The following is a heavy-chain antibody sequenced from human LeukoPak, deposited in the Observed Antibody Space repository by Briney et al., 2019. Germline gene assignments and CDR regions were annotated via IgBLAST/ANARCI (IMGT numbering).Heavy chain of an antibody. Sequence: SETLSLTCTVSGGSISSFYWSWIRQHPGKGLEWIGYIYYSGSTYYNPSLNSRVTISVDTSRNQFSLNLSSVTAADTAVYYCARDKYGGNPGFYFDFWGQGTLVTVSS. CDR1: GGSISSFY. V-gene: IGHV4-59*06. D-gene: IGHD4/OR15-4a*01. CDR2: IYYSGST. J-gene: IGHJ4*02. CDR3: ARDKYGGNPGFYFDF.